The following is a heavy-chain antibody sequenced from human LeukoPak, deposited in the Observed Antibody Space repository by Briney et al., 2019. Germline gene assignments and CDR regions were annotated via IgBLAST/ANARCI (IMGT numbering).Heavy chain of an antibody. Sequence: GGSLRLSCAASGFIFSTYGMHWVRQAPGKGLEWVAVISYDGNNKYYADSVKGRFTISRDNSKNTLYLQMNSLRAEDTAVYYCARHISRIVVVPADVWGKGTTVTVSS. V-gene: IGHV3-30*03. CDR3: ARHISRIVVVPADV. CDR2: ISYDGNNK. J-gene: IGHJ6*04. D-gene: IGHD2-2*01. CDR1: GFIFSTYG.